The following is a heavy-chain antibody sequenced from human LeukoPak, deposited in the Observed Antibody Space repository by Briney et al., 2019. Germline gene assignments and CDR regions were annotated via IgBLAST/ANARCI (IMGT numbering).Heavy chain of an antibody. CDR1: GFTFSNYA. CDR3: AKEYSSGWYYFDY. J-gene: IGHJ4*02. Sequence: PGGSLRLSXAASGFTFSNYAMSWVRQAPGKGLEWVSAISGSGGSTYYADSVKGRFTISRDNSKITLYLQMNSLRAEDTAVYYCAKEYSSGWYYFDYWGQGTLVTVSS. CDR2: ISGSGGST. D-gene: IGHD6-19*01. V-gene: IGHV3-23*01.